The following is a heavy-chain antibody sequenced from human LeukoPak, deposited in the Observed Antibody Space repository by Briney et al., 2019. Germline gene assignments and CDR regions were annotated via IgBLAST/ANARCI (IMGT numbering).Heavy chain of an antibody. J-gene: IGHJ4*02. Sequence: SQTLSLTCTVSGGSISSGGYYWSWIRQHPGKGLVWIGYIYYSGSTYYNPSLKSRVTISVDTSKNQFSLKLSSVTAADTAEYYCASAVLLWFGELLAFDYWGQGTLVTVSS. CDR1: GGSISSGGYY. D-gene: IGHD3-10*01. CDR2: IYYSGST. V-gene: IGHV4-31*03. CDR3: ASAVLLWFGELLAFDY.